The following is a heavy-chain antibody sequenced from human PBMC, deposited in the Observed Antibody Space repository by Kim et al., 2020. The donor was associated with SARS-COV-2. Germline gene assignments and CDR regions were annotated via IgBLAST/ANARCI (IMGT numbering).Heavy chain of an antibody. CDR1: GFTFSSYG. J-gene: IGHJ6*01. Sequence: GGSLRLSCAASGFTFSSYGMSWVRQAPGKGLEWVANIKQDGSEKYYVDSVKGRFTISRDNAKNSLYLQMNSLRAEDTAVYYCARDHYGMATITLRYYYYG. CDR2: IKQDGSEK. CDR3: ARDHYGMATITLRYYYYG. D-gene: IGHD5-12*01. V-gene: IGHV3-7*01.